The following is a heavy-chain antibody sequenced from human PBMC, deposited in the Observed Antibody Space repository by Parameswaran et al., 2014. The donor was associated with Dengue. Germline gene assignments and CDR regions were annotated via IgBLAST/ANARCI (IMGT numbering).Heavy chain of an antibody. J-gene: IGHJ6*02. V-gene: IGHV1-58*01. D-gene: IGHD3-22*01. CDR2: IVVGSGHT. Sequence: WVRQAPGQRLEWIGWIVVGSGHTNSAQKFQERVTITRDMSTSTAYMELSSLRSEDTAVYYCAAVPPYYYDSNGYYSPTADTYYYYYGMDVWGQGTTVTVSS. CDR3: AAVPPYYYDSNGYYSPTADTYYYYYGMDV.